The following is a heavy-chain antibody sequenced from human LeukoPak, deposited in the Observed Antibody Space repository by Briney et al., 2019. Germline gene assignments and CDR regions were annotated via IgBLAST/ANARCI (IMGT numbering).Heavy chain of an antibody. D-gene: IGHD6-19*01. J-gene: IGHJ4*02. Sequence: GGSLRLSCAASGFTFSSYEMNWVRQAPGKGLEWVSYISSSGSTIYYADSVKGRFTISRDNAKNSLYLQMNSLRAEDTAVYYCARGGSGWPTPIDYWGQGTLVTVSS. CDR1: GFTFSSYE. CDR3: ARGGSGWPTPIDY. V-gene: IGHV3-48*03. CDR2: ISSSGSTI.